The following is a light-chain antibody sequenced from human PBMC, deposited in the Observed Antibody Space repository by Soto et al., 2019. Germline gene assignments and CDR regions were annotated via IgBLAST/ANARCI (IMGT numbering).Light chain of an antibody. CDR1: SSDVGGYNY. V-gene: IGLV2-14*01. Sequence: QSALTQPASVSGSTGQSITISCTGTSSDVGGYNYVSWYQQHPGKAPKLMIYDVSNRPSGVSNRFSGSKSGNTVSLTISGFQAEDEADYYCRSYTSSSTLVVFGGGTMLTVL. CDR3: RSYTSSSTLVV. CDR2: DVS. J-gene: IGLJ2*01.